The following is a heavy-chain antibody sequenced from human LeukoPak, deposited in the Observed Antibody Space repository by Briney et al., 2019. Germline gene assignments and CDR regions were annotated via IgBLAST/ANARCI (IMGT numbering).Heavy chain of an antibody. Sequence: PGGSLRLSCAAPGFTFSSYAMSWVRQAPGKGLEWVSAISGSGGSTYYADSVKGRFTISRDNSKNTLYLQMNSLRAEDTAVYYCAKVSYLYVDIVAPLDYWGQGTLVTVSS. CDR1: GFTFSSYA. CDR2: ISGSGGST. D-gene: IGHD5-12*01. V-gene: IGHV3-23*01. J-gene: IGHJ4*02. CDR3: AKVSYLYVDIVAPLDY.